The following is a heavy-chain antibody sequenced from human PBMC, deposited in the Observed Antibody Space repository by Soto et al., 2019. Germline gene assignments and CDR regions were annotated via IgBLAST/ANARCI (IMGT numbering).Heavy chain of an antibody. Sequence: PSETLSLTCTFSGGSISSSSYYWGWIRQPPGKGLEWIGSIYYSGSTYYNPSLKSRVTISVDTSKNQFSLKLSSVTAADTAVYYCASSGWGYFDYWGRGTLVTVSS. J-gene: IGHJ4*02. D-gene: IGHD6-19*01. CDR2: IYYSGST. CDR3: ASSGWGYFDY. V-gene: IGHV4-39*01. CDR1: GGSISSSSYY.